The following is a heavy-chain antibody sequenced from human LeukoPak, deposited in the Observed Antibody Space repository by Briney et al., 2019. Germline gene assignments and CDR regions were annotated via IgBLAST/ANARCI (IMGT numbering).Heavy chain of an antibody. CDR3: AKVRGPIHAFDI. V-gene: IGHV1-2*02. Sequence: EASVKVSCKAPGYTFTDSYMHWVRQAPGQGLEWMGWIIPNSGGTNYAQTFQGRVTMTRDTSISTVYMELTRLKSDDTAVYYCAKVRGPIHAFDIWGQGTMVTVSS. CDR2: IIPNSGGT. D-gene: IGHD3-10*01. CDR1: GYTFTDSY. J-gene: IGHJ3*02.